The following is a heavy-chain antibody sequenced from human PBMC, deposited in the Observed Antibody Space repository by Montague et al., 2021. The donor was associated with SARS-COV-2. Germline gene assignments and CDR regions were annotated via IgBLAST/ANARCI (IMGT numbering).Heavy chain of an antibody. D-gene: IGHD2-15*01. CDR2: FCFSRST. J-gene: IGHJ4*02. CDR1: VWWNSGAD. V-gene: IGHV4-59*08. CDR3: ARHYSATLPAVY. Sequence: SETLSLTCSGLVWWNSGADRNRIRLPSGHDRKSFGVFCFSRSTNYNPSLTSRVNMSVDTSKNQFSLKVNSVTAADTAVYYCARHYSATLPAVYWGQGTLVTV.